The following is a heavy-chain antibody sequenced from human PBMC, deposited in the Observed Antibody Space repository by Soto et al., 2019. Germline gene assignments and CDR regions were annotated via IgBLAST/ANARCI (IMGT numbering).Heavy chain of an antibody. D-gene: IGHD2-2*01. V-gene: IGHV4-59*08. CDR2: IYYSGST. CDR3: ARHVNLRPCSSTSCYESYYYYYYMDV. J-gene: IGHJ6*03. Sequence: SETLSLTCTVSGGSISSYYWSWIRQPPGKGLEWIGYIYYSGSTNYNPSLKSRVTISVDTSKNQFSLKLSSVTAADTAVYYCARHVNLRPCSSTSCYESYYYYYYMDVWGKGTTVTVSS. CDR1: GGSISSYY.